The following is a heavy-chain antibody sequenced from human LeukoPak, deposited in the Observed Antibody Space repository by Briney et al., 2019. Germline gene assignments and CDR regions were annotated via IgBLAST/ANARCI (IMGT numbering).Heavy chain of an antibody. CDR1: GFTFSTYI. CDR2: ISSSGNII. D-gene: IGHD5-18*01. J-gene: IGHJ6*03. V-gene: IGHV3-48*04. Sequence: GGSLRLSCAASGFTFSTYIMNWVRQAPGKGLEWVSYISSSGNIIYYADSVKGRFTISRDNAKNSLYLQMNSLRAEDTAVYYCARGDTAMVDYYYYMDVWGKGTTVTISS. CDR3: ARGDTAMVDYYYYMDV.